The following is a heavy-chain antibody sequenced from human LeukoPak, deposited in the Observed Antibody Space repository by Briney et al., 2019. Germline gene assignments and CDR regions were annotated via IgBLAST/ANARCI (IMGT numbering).Heavy chain of an antibody. J-gene: IGHJ6*02. V-gene: IGHV4-61*01. CDR2: IYYSGST. CDR3: ASMTFWSGYQYYGRDV. D-gene: IGHD3-3*01. CDR1: GGSVSSGTNY. Sequence: SETLSLTCTVSGGSVSSGTNYWSWIRQPPGKGLEWIGYIYYSGSTNYNPFLKSRVTISVDTSKNRLSLKLSSVTAADTAVYYCASMTFWSGYQYYGRDVWGQGTTVTVSS.